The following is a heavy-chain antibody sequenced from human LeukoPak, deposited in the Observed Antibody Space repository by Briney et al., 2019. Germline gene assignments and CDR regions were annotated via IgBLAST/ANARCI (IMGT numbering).Heavy chain of an antibody. CDR1: GFTFSSYS. D-gene: IGHD3-22*01. CDR2: ISSSSSYI. CDR3: ARELYYYDSSGQYFDY. V-gene: IGHV3-21*01. J-gene: IGHJ4*02. Sequence: GGSLRLSCAASGFTFSSYSVNWVRQAPGKGLEWVSSISSSSSYIYYADSVKGRFTISRDNAKNSLYLQMNSLRAEDTAVYYCARELYYYDSSGQYFDYWGQGTLVTVSS.